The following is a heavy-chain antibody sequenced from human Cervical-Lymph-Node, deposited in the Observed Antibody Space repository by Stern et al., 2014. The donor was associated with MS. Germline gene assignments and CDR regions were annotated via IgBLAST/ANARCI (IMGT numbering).Heavy chain of an antibody. J-gene: IGHJ4*02. Sequence: QVQLVQSGAGVRQPGASVRVSCKTSGYTFSRYDVNWVRQAPGQGLEWIGWMNPNSGNTGYAQKFQGRVTMTRDTSIRTAYMDLSGLTSDDTAVYFCAREPMGARNYLDYWGQGILVTVSS. CDR3: AREPMGARNYLDY. CDR1: GYTFSRYD. D-gene: IGHD1-26*01. V-gene: IGHV1-8*01. CDR2: MNPNSGNT.